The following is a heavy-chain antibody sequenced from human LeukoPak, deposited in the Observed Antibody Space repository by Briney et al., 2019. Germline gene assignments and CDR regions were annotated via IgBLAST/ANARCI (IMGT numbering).Heavy chain of an antibody. J-gene: IGHJ4*02. CDR1: RFTFSSYG. V-gene: IGHV3-23*01. Sequence: GGTLRLSCAASRFTFSSYGMSWVRQAPGKGLEWVSVISGGGGGTYYADSVKGRFTISRDNSKNTPYLQMNSLRAEDTAVYYCAKGLGYCSTTSCYFDYWGQGTLVTVSS. CDR2: ISGGGGGT. CDR3: AKGLGYCSTTSCYFDY. D-gene: IGHD2-2*01.